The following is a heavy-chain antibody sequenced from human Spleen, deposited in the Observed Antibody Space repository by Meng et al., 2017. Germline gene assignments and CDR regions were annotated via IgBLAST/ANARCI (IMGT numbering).Heavy chain of an antibody. J-gene: IGHJ4*02. V-gene: IGHV1-2*02. D-gene: IGHD5-24*01. CDR1: GYSVNGYY. CDR3: ASQAYNDYYFDS. Sequence: ASVKVSCKASGYSVNGYYIHWVRQAPGQGLEWMGWVNPSGGGTTYPQTFQGRVAMTRDTSISTAYIELTGLTFDDTAVYYCASQAYNDYYFDSWGQGTLVTVS. CDR2: VNPSGGGT.